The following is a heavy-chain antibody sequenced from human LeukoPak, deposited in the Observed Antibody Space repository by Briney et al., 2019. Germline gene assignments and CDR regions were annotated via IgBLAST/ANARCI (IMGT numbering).Heavy chain of an antibody. J-gene: IGHJ5*02. D-gene: IGHD2-15*01. CDR3: AGGPLGYCSGGSCYWFDP. CDR1: GGSISSYY. CDR2: IYTSGST. Sequence: RTSETLSLTCTVSGGSISSYYWSWIRQPAGKGLEWIGRIYTSGSTNYNPSLKSRVTMSVDTSKNQFSLKLGSVTAADTAVYYCAGGPLGYCSGGSCYWFDPWGQGTLVTVSS. V-gene: IGHV4-4*07.